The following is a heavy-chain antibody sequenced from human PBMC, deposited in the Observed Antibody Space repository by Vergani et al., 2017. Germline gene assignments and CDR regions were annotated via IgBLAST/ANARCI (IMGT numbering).Heavy chain of an antibody. CDR3: AREQAAAGTLNYGMDV. V-gene: IGHV1-46*01. J-gene: IGHJ6*02. Sequence: QVQLVQSGAEVKKPGASVKVSCKASGYTFTSYYMHWVRQAPGQGLEWMGIINPSGGSTSYAQKFQGRVTMTRDTSTSTVYMELSSLRSEDTAVYYCAREQAAAGTLNYGMDVWGQGTTVTVSS. CDR2: INPSGGST. CDR1: GYTFTSYY. D-gene: IGHD6-13*01.